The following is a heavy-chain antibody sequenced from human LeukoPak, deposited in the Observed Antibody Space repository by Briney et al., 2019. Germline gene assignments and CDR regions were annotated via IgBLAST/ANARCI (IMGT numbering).Heavy chain of an antibody. CDR3: ARDRGGGSCFDY. D-gene: IGHD2-15*01. CDR1: GFPLSSNY. J-gene: IGHJ4*02. V-gene: IGHV3-53*01. CDR2: IYKNAIT. Sequence: GSLLLSCAASGFPLSSNYMTWVRQAPGKGLEWVSVIYKNAITYYADTVKGRFTISRDNSKNTLYLQMNSLRAEDTAVYYCARDRGGGSCFDYWGQGTLVTVSS.